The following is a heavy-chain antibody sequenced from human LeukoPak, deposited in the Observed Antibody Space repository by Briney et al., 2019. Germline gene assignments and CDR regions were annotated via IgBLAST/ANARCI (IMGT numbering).Heavy chain of an antibody. CDR3: ARDGSETTVTTFYYYGMDV. CDR2: ISSSSSYI. Sequence: GGSLRLSCAASGFTFSSYSMNWVRQAPGKGLEWVSSISSSSSYIYYADSVKGRFTISRDNAKNSLYLQMNSLRAEDTAVYYCARDGSETTVTTFYYYGMDVWGRGTTVTVSS. CDR1: GFTFSSYS. D-gene: IGHD4-17*01. V-gene: IGHV3-21*01. J-gene: IGHJ6*02.